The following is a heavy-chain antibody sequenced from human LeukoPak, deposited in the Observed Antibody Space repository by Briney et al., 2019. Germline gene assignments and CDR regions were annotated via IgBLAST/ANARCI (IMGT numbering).Heavy chain of an antibody. J-gene: IGHJ6*03. D-gene: IGHD6-19*01. Sequence: KPSETLSLTCVVYGGSFSDYYWSWVRQPPGKGLEWIGEINHSGSPKYSPSLNSRVTMSIHTSNNQFSLKLSSVTAADTAVYYCARGEGTLAGRRWPYQYYYYIDAWGKGTTVTVSS. CDR1: GGSFSDYY. V-gene: IGHV4-34*01. CDR3: ARGEGTLAGRRWPYQYYYYIDA. CDR2: INHSGSP.